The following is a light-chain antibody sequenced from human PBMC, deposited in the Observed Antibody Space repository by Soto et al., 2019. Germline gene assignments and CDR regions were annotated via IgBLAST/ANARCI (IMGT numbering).Light chain of an antibody. J-gene: IGKJ5*01. CDR1: QSVSSY. Sequence: IVLTQSPATLSLSPGEIATLSCRASQSVSSYLAWYQQKPGQAPRLLIYGASTRATGVPARFSGSGSGTDFTLTISSLEPEDFAVYYCQQRSNWPLINFGQGTRLEIK. V-gene: IGKV3-11*01. CDR2: GAS. CDR3: QQRSNWPLIN.